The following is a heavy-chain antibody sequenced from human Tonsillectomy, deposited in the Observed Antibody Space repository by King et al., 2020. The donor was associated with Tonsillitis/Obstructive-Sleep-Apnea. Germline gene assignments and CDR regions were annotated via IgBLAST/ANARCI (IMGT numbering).Heavy chain of an antibody. CDR2: IYYSGST. CDR1: GGSISSRSYY. J-gene: IGHJ3*02. D-gene: IGHD5-18*01. Sequence: QLQESGPGLVKPSETLSLTCTVSGGSISSRSYYWGWIRQPPGQGLEWVGSIYYSGSTYYNPSLKSRVTISVDTSKNQFSLKLNSVTAADTAVYYCARRGSDTAMVTDAFDIWGQGAMVTVSS. CDR3: ARRGSDTAMVTDAFDI. V-gene: IGHV4-39*01.